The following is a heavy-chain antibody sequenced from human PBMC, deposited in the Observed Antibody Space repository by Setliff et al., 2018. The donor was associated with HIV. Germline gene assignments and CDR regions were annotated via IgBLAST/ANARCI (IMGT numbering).Heavy chain of an antibody. D-gene: IGHD2-2*01. CDR3: ARDLGYCSTTSCYSGGVLDY. Sequence: ASVKVSCKASGYTFTTFAMHWVRQAPGQRLEWMGWINAGNGNTKYSQKFQGRVTIARDTSASTAYMDLSSLRSEDTAVYYCARDLGYCSTTSCYSGGVLDYWGQGTLVTVSS. V-gene: IGHV1-3*01. CDR2: INAGNGNT. J-gene: IGHJ4*02. CDR1: GYTFTTFA.